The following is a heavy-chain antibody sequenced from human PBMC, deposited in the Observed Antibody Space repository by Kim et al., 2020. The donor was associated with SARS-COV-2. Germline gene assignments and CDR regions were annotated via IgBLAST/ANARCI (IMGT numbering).Heavy chain of an antibody. CDR2: THYTGGT. V-gene: IGHV4-59*08. D-gene: IGHD1-26*01. J-gene: IGHJ4*02. CDR1: GGSITAYY. Sequence: SETLSLTCTVSGGSITAYYWSWVRQPPGKGLEWIGYTHYTGGTNYNPSLESRVAMSVDTSKSQVSLRVSSVTAADTALYYCARHNAAQGGTFDYWGPGT. CDR3: ARHNAAQGGTFDY.